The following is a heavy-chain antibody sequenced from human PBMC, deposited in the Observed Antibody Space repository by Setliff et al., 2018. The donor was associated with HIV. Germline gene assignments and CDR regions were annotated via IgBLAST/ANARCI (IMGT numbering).Heavy chain of an antibody. J-gene: IGHJ6*03. D-gene: IGHD2-21*01. V-gene: IGHV1-69*13. CDR2: SIPIFGTA. Sequence: SVKVSCKASGGTFRTFGISWVRQAPGQGLEWMGGSIPIFGTAKYAQKFQGRVTITADESTSTACMELSSLRSEDTAVYYCATNPVMATINYYYYYMGVWGKGTTVTVSS. CDR1: GGTFRTFG. CDR3: ATNPVMATINYYYYYMGV.